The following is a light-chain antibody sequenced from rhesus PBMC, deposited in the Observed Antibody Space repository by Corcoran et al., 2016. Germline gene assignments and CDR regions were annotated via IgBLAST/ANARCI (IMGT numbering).Light chain of an antibody. J-gene: IGKJ1*01. CDR1: QSISSW. CDR2: KAS. V-gene: IGKV1-22*01. Sequence: DIQMTQSPSSLSASVGDTVTITCRASQSISSWLDWYQQKPGKAPKLLIYKASSLQSGVPSRFSGSGSVTDFTLTISSLHPEDFATYYCLQYSSSPWTFGQGTKVEIK. CDR3: LQYSSSPWT.